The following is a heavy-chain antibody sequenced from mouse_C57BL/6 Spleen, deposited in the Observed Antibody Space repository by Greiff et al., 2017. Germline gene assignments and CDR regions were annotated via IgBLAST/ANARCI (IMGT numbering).Heavy chain of an antibody. CDR3: ASSGGYYGRGDY. Sequence: QVQLKQPGAELVRPGTSVKVSCKASGYAFTNYLIEWVKQRPGQGLEWIGVINPGSGGTNYNEKFKGKATLTADKSSSTAYMQLSSLTSEDSAVYFCASSGGYYGRGDYWGQGTTLTVSS. D-gene: IGHD2-3*01. CDR2: INPGSGGT. CDR1: GYAFTNYL. J-gene: IGHJ2*01. V-gene: IGHV1-54*01.